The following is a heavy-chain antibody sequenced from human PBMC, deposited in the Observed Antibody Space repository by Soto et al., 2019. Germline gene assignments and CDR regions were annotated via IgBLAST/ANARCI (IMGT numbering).Heavy chain of an antibody. V-gene: IGHV3-30*18. CDR2: ITYDGTYA. CDR3: SKVRGANKWANYDGLDV. J-gene: IGHJ6*02. D-gene: IGHD1-26*01. Sequence: QVQLVESGGGVVQPGKSLRLSCEGSGFVFRDFGMYWVRQAPGQGLEWVALITYDGTYAHYVSAVKGRFTISRDEDRDTVSLQMDSLRPEASGIDYCSKVRGANKWANYDGLDVWGQGTTVTVSS. CDR1: GFVFRDFG.